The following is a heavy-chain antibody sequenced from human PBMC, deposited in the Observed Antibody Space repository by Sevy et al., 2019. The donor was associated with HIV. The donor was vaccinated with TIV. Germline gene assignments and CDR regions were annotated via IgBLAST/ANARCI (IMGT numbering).Heavy chain of an antibody. CDR3: GKGGGGHYDPDEIAYYFYYYNMDV. J-gene: IGHJ6*03. CDR1: GFSFDSYG. Sequence: GGSLRLSCAVSGFSFDSYGMTWVRQAPGKGLEWVSAISGSGTRKYYADSVKGRFIISRDNSKNTLDLQMNSLRAEDTAIYYCGKGGGGHYDPDEIAYYFYYYNMDVWGKGTTVTVSS. D-gene: IGHD3-22*01. CDR2: ISGSGTRK. V-gene: IGHV3-23*01.